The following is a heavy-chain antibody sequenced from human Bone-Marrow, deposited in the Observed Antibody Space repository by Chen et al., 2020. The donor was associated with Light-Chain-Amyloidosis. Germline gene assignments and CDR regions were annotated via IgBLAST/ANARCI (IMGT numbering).Heavy chain of an antibody. CDR3: ARSLGPYGMDV. V-gene: IGHV3-74*01. CDR2: INGAGSGT. D-gene: IGHD1-26*01. CDR1: GFTLSSYW. J-gene: IGHJ6*02. Sequence: EVQLVESGGGLVQSGRSLTLSCAASGFTLSSYWMHWVRRAPGKGLVWVSHINGAGSGTDYADYVTGRFIISRDNTKNTLYLQMNSLGVEDTAVYYCARSLGPYGMDVWGQGTTVTVSS.